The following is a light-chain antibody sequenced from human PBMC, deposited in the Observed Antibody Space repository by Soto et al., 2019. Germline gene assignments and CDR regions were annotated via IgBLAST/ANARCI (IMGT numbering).Light chain of an antibody. Sequence: SSELTQPPSVSVSPGQTASITCSGDKLGDKYACWYQQKPGQSPVLVIYQDSKRPSGIPERFSGSNSGNTATLTISGTQAMDEADYYCQAWDSSTAEVFGGGTKLTVL. J-gene: IGLJ2*01. CDR2: QDS. V-gene: IGLV3-1*01. CDR3: QAWDSSTAEV. CDR1: KLGDKY.